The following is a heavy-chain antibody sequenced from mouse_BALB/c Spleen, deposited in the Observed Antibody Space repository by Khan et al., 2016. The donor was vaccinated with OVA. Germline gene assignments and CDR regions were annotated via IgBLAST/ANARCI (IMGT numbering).Heavy chain of an antibody. CDR3: TRPPYFSYVMVH. CDR2: INTYTGEP. D-gene: IGHD2-10*01. V-gene: IGHV9-3-1*01. CDR1: GYTSTNYG. J-gene: IGHJ4*01. Sequence: QIQLVQSGPELKKPGETVKISCKASGYTSTNYGLNWVKQAPGKGLKWMGLINTYTGEPTCDDDFKGRFAFSLETSASTAYLQINNLKNEDTATYFGTRPPYFSYVMVHWGQGTSVTVSS.